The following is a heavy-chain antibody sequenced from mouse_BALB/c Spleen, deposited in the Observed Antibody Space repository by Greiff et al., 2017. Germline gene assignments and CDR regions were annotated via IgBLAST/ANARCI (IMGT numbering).Heavy chain of an antibody. J-gene: IGHJ2*01. V-gene: IGHV5-12-2*01. CDR1: GFTFSSFT. Sequence: EVQLVESGGGLVQPGGSLKLSCAASGFTFSSFTMSWVRQTPEKRLEWVAYISNGGGSTYYPDTVKGRFTISRDNAKNTLYLQMSSLKSEDTAMYYCARQVRTSYFDYWGQGTTLTVAS. CDR2: ISNGGGST. CDR3: ARQVRTSYFDY.